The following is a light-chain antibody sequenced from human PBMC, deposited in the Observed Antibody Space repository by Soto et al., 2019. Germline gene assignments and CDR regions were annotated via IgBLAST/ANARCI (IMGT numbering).Light chain of an antibody. J-gene: IGKJ1*01. CDR1: VILVYSDGNTY. CDR3: QQYNNWWT. CDR2: KVS. Sequence: SSVILVYSDGNTYLNWFQQRPGQSPRRLFYKVSNRDSGVPDRFSGSGSGTEFTLTISSLQPDDFATYYCQQYNNWWTFGQGTKVDIK. V-gene: IGKV2-30*01.